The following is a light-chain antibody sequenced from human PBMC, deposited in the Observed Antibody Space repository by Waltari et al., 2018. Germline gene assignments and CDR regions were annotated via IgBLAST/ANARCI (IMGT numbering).Light chain of an antibody. CDR2: DAS. Sequence: EIVMTQSPATLSVSPGERATLPCRASQSINSQLAWYQQKPGQAPRLLIYDASTRATGIPARFSGSGSGTEFTLTISSLQSEDFAVYFCQQYNNWPPFTFGQGTKLEIK. J-gene: IGKJ2*01. CDR3: QQYNNWPPFT. V-gene: IGKV3-15*01. CDR1: QSINSQ.